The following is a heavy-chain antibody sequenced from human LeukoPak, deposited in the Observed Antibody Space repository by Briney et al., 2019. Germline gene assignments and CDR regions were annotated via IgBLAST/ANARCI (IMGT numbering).Heavy chain of an antibody. J-gene: IGHJ4*02. V-gene: IGHV3-48*03. CDR2: FAGSDTTT. CDR3: TTLGYHLDS. Sequence: PGGSLRLSCAASGFDFGAYEMNWVRQAPGKGLEWVAYFAGSDTTTYYADSVKGRFIISRDNARNSLYLQMNSLRAEATALYYCTTLGYHLDSWGQGTLVTVSS. CDR1: GFDFGAYE. D-gene: IGHD3-22*01.